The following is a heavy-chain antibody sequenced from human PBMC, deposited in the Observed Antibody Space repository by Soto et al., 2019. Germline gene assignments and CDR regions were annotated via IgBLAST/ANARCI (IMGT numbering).Heavy chain of an antibody. Sequence: GESLKISCKGSGYSFTSYWIGWVRQMPGKGLEWMGIIYPGDSDTRYSPSFQGQVTISADKSISTAFLQWSSLKASDTAMYYCASSVGSYDDPYYYYGMDVWGQATTVTVSS. J-gene: IGHJ6*02. CDR2: IYPGDSDT. CDR1: GYSFTSYW. D-gene: IGHD1-26*01. CDR3: ASSVGSYDDPYYYYGMDV. V-gene: IGHV5-51*01.